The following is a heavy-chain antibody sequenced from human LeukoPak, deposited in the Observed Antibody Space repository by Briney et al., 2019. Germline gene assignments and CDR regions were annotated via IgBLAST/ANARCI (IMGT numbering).Heavy chain of an antibody. Sequence: GGSLRLSCAASGFTFRTYSMNWVRQAPGKGLEWVSYISSSSSTIHYADSVKGRFTISRDNAKNSLYLQMNSLRAEDTAVYYCAKGLDIVVVPAATNWFDPWGQGTLVTVSS. CDR3: AKGLDIVVVPAATNWFDP. CDR2: ISSSSSTI. V-gene: IGHV3-48*01. D-gene: IGHD2-2*01. CDR1: GFTFRTYS. J-gene: IGHJ5*02.